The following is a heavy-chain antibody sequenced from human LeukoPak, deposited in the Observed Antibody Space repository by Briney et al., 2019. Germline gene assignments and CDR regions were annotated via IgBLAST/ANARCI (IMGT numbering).Heavy chain of an antibody. CDR1: GFTFSSYG. V-gene: IGHV3-33*06. CDR2: IWYDGSNK. J-gene: IGHJ4*02. Sequence: GGSLRLSCAASGFTFSSYGMHWVRQAPGKGLDWVAVIWYDGSNKYYADSVKGRFTISRDNSKNTLYLQMNSLRAEDTAVYYCAKSGVLRYFDWSDPEYYFDYWGQGTLVTVSS. CDR3: AKSGVLRYFDWSDPEYYFDY. D-gene: IGHD3-9*01.